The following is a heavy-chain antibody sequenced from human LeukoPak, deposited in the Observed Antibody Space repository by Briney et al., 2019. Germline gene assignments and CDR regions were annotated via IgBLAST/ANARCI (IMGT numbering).Heavy chain of an antibody. CDR3: ASDRRDSSSSNWFDP. CDR2: IYYIGST. D-gene: IGHD6-13*01. Sequence: PSETLSLTCTVSGGYIVSYYWSWIRQPPGEGLEWIGDIYYIGSTNYNSSLRSRVTISVDTSKNQFSLKLSSVTAADTAVYYCASDRRDSSSSNWFDPWGQGTLVTVSS. J-gene: IGHJ5*02. CDR1: GGYIVSYY. V-gene: IGHV4-59*12.